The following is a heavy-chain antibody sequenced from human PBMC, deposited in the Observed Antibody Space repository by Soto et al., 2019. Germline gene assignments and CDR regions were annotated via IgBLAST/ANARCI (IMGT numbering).Heavy chain of an antibody. V-gene: IGHV1-69*13. D-gene: IGHD3-3*01. CDR3: ATGVIWIGYFAVDS. Sequence: SLKVSCKASGGSFGKSAINWVRQTPGQGLEWLGGFIPVYRTLNYAQKFQGRVTITADESTGTAYMTLSSLASDDTAVYYCATGVIWIGYFAVDSWGQGTRVTVS. CDR2: FIPVYRTL. CDR1: GGSFGKSA. J-gene: IGHJ4*02.